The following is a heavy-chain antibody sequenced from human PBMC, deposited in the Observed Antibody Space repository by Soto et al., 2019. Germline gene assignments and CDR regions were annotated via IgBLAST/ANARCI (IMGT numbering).Heavy chain of an antibody. Sequence: QVQLVQSGAEVKKPGASVKVSCKASGYTFTSYGISWVRQAPGQGLEWMGWISAYNGNTNYAQKLQGRVTMTTDTSTSKAYIELRSVISDDPAVYYCARSGVWEPRDHWGQATLVTVSS. CDR3: ARSGVWEPRDH. D-gene: IGHD1-26*01. V-gene: IGHV1-18*01. J-gene: IGHJ4*02. CDR2: ISAYNGNT. CDR1: GYTFTSYG.